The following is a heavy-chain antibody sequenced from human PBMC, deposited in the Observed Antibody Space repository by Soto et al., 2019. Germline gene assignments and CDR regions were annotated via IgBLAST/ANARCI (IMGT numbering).Heavy chain of an antibody. J-gene: IGHJ6*03. Sequence: QVQLVRSGAEVKKPGASVNVSCKTSGYTFTSYAINWVRQAPGQRLEWMGWINADNSNTKYSQKFQGRVTITRDTSASTAYMELSSLRSEDTAIYYCARDVFSSAWPYYMDVWGKGTTVTVSS. D-gene: IGHD3-22*01. CDR2: INADNSNT. CDR1: GYTFTSYA. CDR3: ARDVFSSAWPYYMDV. V-gene: IGHV1-3*01.